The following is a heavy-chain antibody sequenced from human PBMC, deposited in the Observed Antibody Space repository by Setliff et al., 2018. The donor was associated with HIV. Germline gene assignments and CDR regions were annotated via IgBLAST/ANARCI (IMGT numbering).Heavy chain of an antibody. D-gene: IGHD2-8*01. CDR3: AKNLYTSRWSPLDY. Sequence: SETLSLTCTVSGGSISSGIYYWIWIRQPAGKGLEWTGHVYTTGGTNYNPSLESRLTISADTSRNQFSLRLSSVTAADTAVYYCAKNLYTSRWSPLDYWGQGTLVTVSS. CDR2: VYTTGGT. V-gene: IGHV4-61*09. CDR1: GGSISSGIYY. J-gene: IGHJ4*02.